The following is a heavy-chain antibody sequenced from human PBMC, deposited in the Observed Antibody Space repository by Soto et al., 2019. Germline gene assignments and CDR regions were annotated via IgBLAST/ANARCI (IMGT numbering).Heavy chain of an antibody. CDR3: AKVGFSSSVTRGHFDY. D-gene: IGHD6-13*01. V-gene: IGHV3-23*01. Sequence: GGSLRLSCAASGFTFSSYAMSWVRQAPGKGLEWVSAISGSGGSTYYADSVKGRFTISRDNSKNTLYLQMNSLRAEDTAVYYCAKVGFSSSVTRGHFDYWGQGTLVTVSS. CDR1: GFTFSSYA. J-gene: IGHJ4*02. CDR2: ISGSGGST.